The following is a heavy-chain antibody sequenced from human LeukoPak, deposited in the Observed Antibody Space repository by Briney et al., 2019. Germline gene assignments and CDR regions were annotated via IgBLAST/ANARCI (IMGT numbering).Heavy chain of an antibody. D-gene: IGHD3-22*01. CDR1: GFTFDDYA. Sequence: SLKISCAASGFTFDDYAMHWVRQAPGKGLEWVSGISWNSGSIGYADSVKGRFTISRDNAKNSLYLQMNSLRAEDTALYYCAKDIFSLYYYDSSGYSPGGFDYWGQGTLVTVSS. CDR3: AKDIFSLYYYDSSGYSPGGFDY. J-gene: IGHJ4*02. V-gene: IGHV3-9*01. CDR2: ISWNSGSI.